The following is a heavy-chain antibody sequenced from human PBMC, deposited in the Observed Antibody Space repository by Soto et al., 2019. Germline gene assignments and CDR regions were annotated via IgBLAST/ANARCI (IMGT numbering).Heavy chain of an antibody. CDR1: YW. Sequence: YWIAWVRQMPGKGLEWMGIIFPSDSDTRYSPSFQGQVTISADRSTSTVFLQWASLKASDTAVYFCARKDKSGYFNWFDPWGQGTLVTVSS. D-gene: IGHD3-22*01. V-gene: IGHV5-51*01. J-gene: IGHJ5*02. CDR3: ARKDKSGYFNWFDP. CDR2: IFPSDSDT.